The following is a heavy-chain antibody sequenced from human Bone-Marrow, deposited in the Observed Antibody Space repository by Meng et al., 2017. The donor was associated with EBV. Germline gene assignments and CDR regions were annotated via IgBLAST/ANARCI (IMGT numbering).Heavy chain of an antibody. D-gene: IGHD5-24*01. CDR1: GGTFSSYA. J-gene: IGHJ4*02. Sequence: QLQVVQAGAGVKKPRSSVKVSCKASGGTFSSYAIRWVRQAPGQGLEWMGGIIPIFGTANYAQKFQGRVTITADKSTSTAYMELSSLRSEDTAVYYCARDGSVEMASIWGQGTLVTVSS. CDR3: ARDGSVEMASI. V-gene: IGHV1-69*06. CDR2: IIPIFGTA.